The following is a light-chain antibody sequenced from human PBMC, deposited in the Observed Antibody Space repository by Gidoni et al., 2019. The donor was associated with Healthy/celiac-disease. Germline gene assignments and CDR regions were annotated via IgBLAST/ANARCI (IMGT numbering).Light chain of an antibody. Sequence: IVMTQSPATLSVSPGERDTLSCRASQSVSRNVAWYQHKPGQAPRLLIYGASTRATGIPARLSGSGFGIEFTLTIRSLQSEDFAVYYGKQYNNWPPITFGQGTRLEIK. J-gene: IGKJ5*01. CDR1: QSVSRN. CDR3: KQYNNWPPIT. CDR2: GAS. V-gene: IGKV3-15*01.